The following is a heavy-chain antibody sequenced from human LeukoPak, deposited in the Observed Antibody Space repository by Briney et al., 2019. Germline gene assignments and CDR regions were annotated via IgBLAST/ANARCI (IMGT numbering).Heavy chain of an antibody. V-gene: IGHV3-30-3*01. CDR2: ISYDGSNK. D-gene: IGHD6-13*01. Sequence: PGGSLRLSCAASGFTFSSYAMHWVRQAPGKGLEWVAVISYDGSNKYYADSVKGRFTISRDNSKNTLYLQMNSLRAEDTAVYYCAREQDSSWYYYSPGLDYWGQGTLVTVSS. J-gene: IGHJ4*02. CDR3: AREQDSSWYYYSPGLDY. CDR1: GFTFSSYA.